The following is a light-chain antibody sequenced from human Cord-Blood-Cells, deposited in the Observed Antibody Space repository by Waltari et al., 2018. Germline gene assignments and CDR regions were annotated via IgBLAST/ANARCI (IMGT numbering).Light chain of an antibody. CDR3: QSYDSSLSGWV. CDR1: SPNIGAGSD. V-gene: IGLV1-40*01. J-gene: IGLJ3*02. CDR2: GNS. Sequence: QSVLTQPPSVSGAPGQRVTISCTGSSPNIGAGSDVPRYPQLPGTAPKLLIYGNSKRPSGVPDRFSGSKSGTSASRAITGLQAEDEADYYCQSYDSSLSGWVFGGGTKLTVL.